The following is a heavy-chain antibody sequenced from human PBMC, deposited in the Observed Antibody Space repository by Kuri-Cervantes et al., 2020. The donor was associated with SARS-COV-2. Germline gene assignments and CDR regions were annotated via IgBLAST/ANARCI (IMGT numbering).Heavy chain of an antibody. CDR1: GFPFGAYS. V-gene: IGHV3-21*04. Sequence: GESLKISCAASGFPFGAYSMVWVRQAPGKGLEWVSAISPDSYHIYYADSVKARFSISRDNAMHSLYLQMNSLRAEDTALYFCAKDLGAGDYFYFYAMDVWGQGTTVTVS. J-gene: IGHJ6*02. D-gene: IGHD3-16*01. CDR3: AKDLGAGDYFYFYAMDV. CDR2: ISPDSYHI.